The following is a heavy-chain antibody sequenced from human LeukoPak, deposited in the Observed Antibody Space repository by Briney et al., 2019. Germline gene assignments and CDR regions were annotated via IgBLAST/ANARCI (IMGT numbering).Heavy chain of an antibody. Sequence: TSETLSLTCAIYGGSFSGYHWSWIRQPPGKGLEWIEEINHSGSTNYNLSLKSRVTISVDTSKNKFSLRVSSVTAADTAVYYCARGAPTSHCSGGSCYPYYFDYSGQGTLVTVSS. V-gene: IGHV4-34*01. CDR1: GGSFSGYH. CDR2: INHSGST. CDR3: ARGAPTSHCSGGSCYPYYFDY. J-gene: IGHJ4*02. D-gene: IGHD2-15*01.